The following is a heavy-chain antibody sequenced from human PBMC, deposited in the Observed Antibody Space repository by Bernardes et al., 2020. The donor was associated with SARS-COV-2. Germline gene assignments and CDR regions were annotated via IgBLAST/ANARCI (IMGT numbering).Heavy chain of an antibody. V-gene: IGHV4-59*01. Sequence: SETLYLSCTVSGGSISGYYWSWVRQPPGKGLEWIGYLSYDGVSNYSPSLESRVTISIDTSQNQFSLKLSSVTAADTAVYYCARGAGIPQVLDFWARGIQVTVSS. CDR3: ARGAGIPQVLDF. J-gene: IGHJ4*02. CDR1: GGSISGYY. CDR2: LSYDGVS.